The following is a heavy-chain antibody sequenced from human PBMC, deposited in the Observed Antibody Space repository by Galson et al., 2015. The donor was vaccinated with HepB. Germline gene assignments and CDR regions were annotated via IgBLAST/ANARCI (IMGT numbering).Heavy chain of an antibody. CDR3: TRRISIQPARTMGYYYYGMDV. Sequence: SLRLSCAASGFTFSGSAMHWVRQASGKGLEWVGRIRSKANSYATAYAASVKGRFTISRDDSKNTAYLQMNSLKTEDTAVYYCTRRISIQPARTMGYYYYGMDVWGQGTTVTVSS. CDR2: IRSKANSYAT. D-gene: IGHD1-14*01. J-gene: IGHJ6*02. V-gene: IGHV3-73*01. CDR1: GFTFSGSA.